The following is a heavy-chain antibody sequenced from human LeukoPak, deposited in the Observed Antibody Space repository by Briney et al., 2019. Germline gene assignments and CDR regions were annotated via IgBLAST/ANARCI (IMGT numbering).Heavy chain of an antibody. Sequence: GGSLRLSCAASGFTFSSFDMHWVRQPTGQGLEWVSTIGTASDTYYPGSVEGRFTLSRDNAKNSLYLQMYSLTAGDTAVYYCARGPPRGKYYYMDVWGKGTTVTVSS. V-gene: IGHV3-13*01. J-gene: IGHJ6*03. CDR2: IGTASDT. CDR3: ARGPPRGKYYYMDV. CDR1: GFTFSSFD. D-gene: IGHD1-1*01.